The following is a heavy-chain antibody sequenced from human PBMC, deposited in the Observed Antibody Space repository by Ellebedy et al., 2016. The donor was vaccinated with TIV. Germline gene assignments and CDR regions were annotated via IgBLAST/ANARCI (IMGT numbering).Heavy chain of an antibody. CDR1: GGSISNTHW. D-gene: IGHD3-22*01. CDR3: ARSPWAHYDSSAYYFDK. Sequence: SETLSLTCAVSGGSISNTHWWSWIRQPPGKGLEWLGEISQGGSTTYNPSLQSRVTMSIERSKNQFSLQLSSVTAADTAFYYCARSPWAHYDSSAYYFDKWGQGTLVTVSS. J-gene: IGHJ4*02. CDR2: ISQGGST. V-gene: IGHV4-4*02.